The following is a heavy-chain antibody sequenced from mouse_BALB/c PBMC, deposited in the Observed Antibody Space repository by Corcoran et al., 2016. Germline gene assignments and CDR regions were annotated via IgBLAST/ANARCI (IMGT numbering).Heavy chain of an antibody. Sequence: QIQLGQSGPELKKPGETVKLSCKASGYTFTNYGMNWVKQAPGKGLKWMGWINTYTGEPTYADDFKGRFAFSLETSASTAYLQINNLKNEDTATYFCAREPYAMDYWGQGTSVTVSS. D-gene: IGHD6-1*01. V-gene: IGHV9-3-1*01. J-gene: IGHJ4*01. CDR2: INTYTGEP. CDR1: GYTFTNYG. CDR3: AREPYAMDY.